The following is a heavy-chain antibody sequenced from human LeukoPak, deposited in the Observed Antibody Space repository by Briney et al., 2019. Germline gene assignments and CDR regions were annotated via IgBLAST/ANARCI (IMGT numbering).Heavy chain of an antibody. CDR2: IRYDGSNK. V-gene: IGHV3-30*02. D-gene: IGHD3-10*01. J-gene: IGHJ5*02. CDR3: ARDLVTMVRGVHNWFDP. CDR1: GFTFSSYG. Sequence: GGSLGLSCAASGFTFSSYGMHWVRQAPGKGLEWVAFIRYDGSNKYYADSVKGRFTISRDNAKNSLYLQMNSLRAEDTAVYYCARDLVTMVRGVHNWFDPWGQGTLVTVSS.